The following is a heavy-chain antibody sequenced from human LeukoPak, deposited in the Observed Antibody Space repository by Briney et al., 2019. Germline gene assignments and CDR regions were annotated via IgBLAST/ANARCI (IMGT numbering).Heavy chain of an antibody. CDR1: GGSISSSSYS. Sequence: KTSETLSLTCTVSGGSISSSSYSWGWIRQPPGKGLEWIGSIYYSGSTYYNPSLKSRVTISVDTSKNQFSLKLSSVTAADTAVYYCARHSYSRPIDYWGQGTLVTVSS. CDR3: ARHSYSRPIDY. D-gene: IGHD6-13*01. V-gene: IGHV4-39*01. CDR2: IYYSGST. J-gene: IGHJ4*02.